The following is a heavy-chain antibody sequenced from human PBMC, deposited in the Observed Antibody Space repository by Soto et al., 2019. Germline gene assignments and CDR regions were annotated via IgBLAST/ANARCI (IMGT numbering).Heavy chain of an antibody. J-gene: IGHJ4*02. Sequence: GGSLRLSCAAAGFSVSTSHISWVRQAPGKGLEWVSVIYSDGSTYYEDSVKGRFTFSRDNSKNTLYLQMNSLRADDTAVYYCASRRNPYGAYDYWGQGTLVTVSS. D-gene: IGHD4-17*01. V-gene: IGHV3-66*01. CDR3: ASRRNPYGAYDY. CDR2: IYSDGST. CDR1: GFSVSTSH.